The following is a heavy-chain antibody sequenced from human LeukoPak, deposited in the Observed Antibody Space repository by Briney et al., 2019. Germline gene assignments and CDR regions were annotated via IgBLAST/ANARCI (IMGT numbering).Heavy chain of an antibody. V-gene: IGHV3-66*01. J-gene: IGHJ4*02. Sequence: TGGSLRLSCTASGFIVTNNYINWVRQAPGKGLERVSPVYSGGSTYYADSVKGRFTISRDNSKNMVYLQMNSLRAEDTAMYYCARDPPAVLIDTYGWGQGTLVTVSS. D-gene: IGHD2-8*01. CDR3: ARDPPAVLIDTYG. CDR1: GFIVTNNY. CDR2: VYSGGST.